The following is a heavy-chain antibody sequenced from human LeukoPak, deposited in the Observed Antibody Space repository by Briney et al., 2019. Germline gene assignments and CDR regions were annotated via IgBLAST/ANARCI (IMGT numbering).Heavy chain of an antibody. J-gene: IGHJ6*02. V-gene: IGHV5-51*01. Sequence: GESLKISCKGSGYSFTSYWIGWVRQMPGKGLEWMGIIYPGDSDTRYSPSFQGQVTISADKSISTAYLQWSSLKASDTAMYYCARHADYYDSSGYFYYYYYGMDVWGQGTTVTVSS. CDR2: IYPGDSDT. CDR3: ARHADYYDSSGYFYYYYYGMDV. D-gene: IGHD3-22*01. CDR1: GYSFTSYW.